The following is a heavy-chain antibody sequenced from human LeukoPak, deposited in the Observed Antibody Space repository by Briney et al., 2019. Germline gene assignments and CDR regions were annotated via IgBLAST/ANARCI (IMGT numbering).Heavy chain of an antibody. CDR3: ARVMRGARNYYYYSMDV. Sequence: ASVKVSCKASGGTFSSYAISWVRQAPGQGLEWMGGIIPIFGTANYAQKFQGRVTITADESTSTAYMELRSLRSEDTAVYYCARVMRGARNYYYYSMDVWGQGTTVTVSS. D-gene: IGHD3-16*01. CDR1: GGTFSSYA. CDR2: IIPIFGTA. J-gene: IGHJ6*02. V-gene: IGHV1-69*13.